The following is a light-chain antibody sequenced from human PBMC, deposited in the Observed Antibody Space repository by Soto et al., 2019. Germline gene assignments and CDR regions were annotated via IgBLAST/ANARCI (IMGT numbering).Light chain of an antibody. J-gene: IGKJ1*01. CDR2: GAS. Sequence: IRMTQFPATLSVSLGERASLTCRASQSVRSNVAWYQQKPGKAPRLLIYGASSMDSDIPARFSGSGSGTEFTLTISSLQSEDFAVYYCQQYNNWPRTFGQGTKVDIK. CDR3: QQYNNWPRT. V-gene: IGKV3-15*01. CDR1: QSVRSN.